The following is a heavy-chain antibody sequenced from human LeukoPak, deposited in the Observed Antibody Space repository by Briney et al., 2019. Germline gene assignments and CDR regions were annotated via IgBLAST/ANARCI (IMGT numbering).Heavy chain of an antibody. CDR3: ARETGTGGDWFDP. Sequence: SETLSLTCAVYGGSFSGYYWSWIRQPPGKGLEWIGEINHSGSTNYNPSLKSRVTMSVDTSKNQFSLKLSSVTAADTAVYYCARETGTGGDWFDPWGQGTLVTVSS. D-gene: IGHD3-9*01. CDR1: GGSFSGYY. CDR2: INHSGST. J-gene: IGHJ5*02. V-gene: IGHV4-34*01.